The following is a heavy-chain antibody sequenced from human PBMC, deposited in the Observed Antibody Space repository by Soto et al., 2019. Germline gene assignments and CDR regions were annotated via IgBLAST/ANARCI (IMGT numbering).Heavy chain of an antibody. J-gene: IGHJ6*02. CDR3: ARGDQYDILHRYYAMDV. D-gene: IGHD1-26*01. CDR1: GFTFNKFD. CDR2: IAYDGINK. V-gene: IGHV3-30-3*01. Sequence: QVQLVESGGGVVQPGTSLRLSCVASGFTFNKFDMHWIRQTPDKRLQWVAFIAYDGINKYYTGSVKGRFSVSRDNSKNTVSLQMNYLGLEDTATYFCARGDQYDILHRYYAMDVWGPGTTVTISS.